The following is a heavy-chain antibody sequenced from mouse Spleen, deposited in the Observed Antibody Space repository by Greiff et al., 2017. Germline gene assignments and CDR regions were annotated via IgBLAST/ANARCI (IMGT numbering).Heavy chain of an antibody. CDR2: ISYDGSN. Sequence: EVQLQQSGPGLVKPSQSLSLTCSVTGYSITSGYYWNWIRQFPGNKLEWMGYISYDGSNNYNPSLKNRISITRDTSKNQFFLKLNSVTTEDTATYYCATAGFDYWGQGTTLTVSS. V-gene: IGHV3-6*02. CDR1: GYSITSGYY. D-gene: IGHD1-2*01. CDR3: ATAGFDY. J-gene: IGHJ2*01.